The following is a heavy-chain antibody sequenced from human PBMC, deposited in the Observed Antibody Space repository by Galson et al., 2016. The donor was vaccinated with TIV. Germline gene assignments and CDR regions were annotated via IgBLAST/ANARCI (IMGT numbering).Heavy chain of an antibody. CDR2: VNRDGSGT. CDR3: ARGRYSGTYLEDD. CDR1: GFTFPNHW. D-gene: IGHD1-26*01. J-gene: IGHJ4*02. V-gene: IGHV3-74*01. Sequence: SGFTFPNHWMHWVRQAPGKGLVWVARVNRDGSGTNYADSVKGRFTISRDNAEKTLYLQMNSLTAEDTAVYYCARGRYSGTYLEDDWGQGTLV.